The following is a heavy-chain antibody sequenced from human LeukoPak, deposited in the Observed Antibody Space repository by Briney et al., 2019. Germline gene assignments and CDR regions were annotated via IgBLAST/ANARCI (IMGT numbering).Heavy chain of an antibody. Sequence: GGSLRLSCAASGFTFSNYGMHWVRQAPGKGLEWVAYIWYDGSNKYYTDSVKGRFAISRDNSENTLYLQMNSLRAEDTAVYYCARSYYYDSSHTADYWGQGTLVTVSS. D-gene: IGHD3-22*01. CDR3: ARSYYYDSSHTADY. V-gene: IGHV3-33*01. CDR1: GFTFSNYG. J-gene: IGHJ4*02. CDR2: IWYDGSNK.